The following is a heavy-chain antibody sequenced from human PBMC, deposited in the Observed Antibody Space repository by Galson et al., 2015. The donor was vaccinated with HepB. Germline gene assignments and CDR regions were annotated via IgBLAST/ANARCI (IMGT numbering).Heavy chain of an antibody. V-gene: IGHV3-7*03. CDR2: IKQDGSEK. J-gene: IGHJ4*02. CDR1: GFTFSSYE. D-gene: IGHD3-22*01. CDR3: ARGEYYYDAGY. Sequence: SLRLSCAASGFTFSSYEMNWVRQAPGKGLEWVANIKQDGSEKYYVDSVKGRFTISRDNAKNSLYLQMNSLRAEDTAVYYCARGEYYYDAGYWGQRTLVTVSS.